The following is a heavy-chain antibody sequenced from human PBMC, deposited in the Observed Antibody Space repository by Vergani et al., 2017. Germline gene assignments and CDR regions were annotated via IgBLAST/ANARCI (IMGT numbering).Heavy chain of an antibody. D-gene: IGHD3-3*01. CDR1: RFDFSDYY. J-gene: IGHJ5*02. Sequence: VQMVESGGGLVKPGGSLRLSCVASRFDFSDYYMSWIRQAPGKGLEWISYISNSGNTINYADSVKGRFIVSRDNAKKSLYLQMNSLRVEDTAVYYCASGSSGFFTLTSPNWFDPWGQGTLVTVS. CDR3: ASGSSGFFTLTSPNWFDP. CDR2: ISNSGNTI. V-gene: IGHV3-11*04.